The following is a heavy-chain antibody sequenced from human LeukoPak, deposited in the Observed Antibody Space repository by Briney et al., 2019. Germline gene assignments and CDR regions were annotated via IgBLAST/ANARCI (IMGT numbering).Heavy chain of an antibody. Sequence: GASVKVSCTASGFTFTRSAVQWVRQARGQRLEWIGWIVVGSGNTKYAQTFQERVTITRDMSTSTAYMELSSLRSEDTAVYYCLAGFGSSWYDCYFDLWGRGTLVTVSS. V-gene: IGHV1-58*01. CDR1: GFTFTRSA. CDR3: LAGFGSSWYDCYFDL. CDR2: IVVGSGNT. J-gene: IGHJ2*01. D-gene: IGHD6-13*01.